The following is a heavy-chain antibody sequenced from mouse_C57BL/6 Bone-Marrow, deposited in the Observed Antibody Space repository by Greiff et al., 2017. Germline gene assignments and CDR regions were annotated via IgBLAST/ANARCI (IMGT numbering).Heavy chain of an antibody. CDR1: GFTFSSYA. Sequence: EVQLVESGGGLVKPGGSLKLSCAASGFTFSSYAMSWVRQTPEKRLEWVATISDGGSYTYDPDNVKGRFTISRDNAKNNLYLQMSHLKSEDTAMYYCAREGYDYDVDYYAMDYWGQGTSVTVSS. J-gene: IGHJ4*01. V-gene: IGHV5-4*01. CDR3: AREGYDYDVDYYAMDY. CDR2: ISDGGSYT. D-gene: IGHD2-4*01.